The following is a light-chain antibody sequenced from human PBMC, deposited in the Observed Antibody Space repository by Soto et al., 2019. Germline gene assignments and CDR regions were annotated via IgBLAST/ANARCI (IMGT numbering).Light chain of an antibody. CDR1: SSDVGKYNY. CDR2: EVS. V-gene: IGLV2-14*01. CDR3: SSYTSSSTRV. J-gene: IGLJ3*02. Sequence: QSVLTQPASVSGSPGQPITISCTGTSSDVGKYNYVSWYQQHPGKAPKLMIYEVSNRPSGVSNRFSGSKSGNTASLTISGLQAEDEADYYCSSYTSSSTRVFGGGTKLTVL.